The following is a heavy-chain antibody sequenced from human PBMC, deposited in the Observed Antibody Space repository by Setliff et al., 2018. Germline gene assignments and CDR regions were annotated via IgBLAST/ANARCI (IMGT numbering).Heavy chain of an antibody. CDR2: IIPIFGTA. CDR1: GGTFSSYA. J-gene: IGHJ3*02. Sequence: ASVKVSCKASGGTFSSYAISWVRQAPGQGLEWMGGIIPIFGTANYAQKFQGRVTITTDESTSTAYMELSSLRSEDTAVYYCARVGDYYDSSGRLDAFDIWGQGTMVTVSS. V-gene: IGHV1-69*05. CDR3: ARVGDYYDSSGRLDAFDI. D-gene: IGHD3-22*01.